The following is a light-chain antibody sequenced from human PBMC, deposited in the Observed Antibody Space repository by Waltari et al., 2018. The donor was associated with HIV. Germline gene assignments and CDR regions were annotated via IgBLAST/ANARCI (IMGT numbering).Light chain of an antibody. Sequence: TQSPLSLSVTLGQPAAISCKSNQSLAFRDGTSYLFWYHQRPGHPPRRLLYQVYRLDSGVPCRITGSGSDTDFTLRISRVAAEDAGFYFCMQATSWPHTFGQRTELQI. J-gene: IGKJ2*01. CDR1: QSLAFRDGTSY. V-gene: IGKV2-30*01. CDR3: MQATSWPHT. CDR2: QVY.